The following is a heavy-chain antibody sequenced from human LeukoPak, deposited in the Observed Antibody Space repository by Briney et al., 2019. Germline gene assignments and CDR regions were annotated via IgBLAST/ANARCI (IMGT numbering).Heavy chain of an antibody. CDR1: GGSISSSNW. J-gene: IGHJ4*02. V-gene: IGHV4-4*02. CDR3: ARVHPAVAGTGDFDY. D-gene: IGHD6-19*01. Sequence: PSETXSXXCAVSGGSISSSNWWSWVRQPPGKGLEWIGEIYHSGSTNYNPSLKSRVTISVDKSKNQFSLKLSSVTAADTAVYYCARVHPAVAGTGDFDYWGQGTLVTVSS. CDR2: IYHSGST.